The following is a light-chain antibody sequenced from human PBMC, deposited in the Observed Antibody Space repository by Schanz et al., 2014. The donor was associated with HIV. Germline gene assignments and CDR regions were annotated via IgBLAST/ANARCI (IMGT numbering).Light chain of an antibody. CDR1: TSNIGAGFD. Sequence: QSVLTQPPSVSGAPGQRITISCTGSTSNIGAGFDVHWYQQLPGTAPKLLIYSNDQRPSGVPARFSGSKSGTSASLAISGLQSADEADYYCAAWGDSLEGWVFGGGTKLTVL. CDR3: AAWGDSLEGWV. J-gene: IGLJ3*02. V-gene: IGLV1-40*01. CDR2: SND.